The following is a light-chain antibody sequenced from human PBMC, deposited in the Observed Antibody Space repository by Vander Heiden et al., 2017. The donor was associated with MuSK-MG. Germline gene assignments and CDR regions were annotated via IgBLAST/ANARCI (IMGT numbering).Light chain of an antibody. Sequence: SYDLTQPLSVSVALGQTAGTARGGTNFGTKNVQWYQQKPGQAPVLVIYRDSSRPSGIPDRFSGSNSRNTATLTISSAQAGDEAVYFCQVFDRTPVFGGGTNVTVL. CDR1: NFGTKN. CDR3: QVFDRTPV. CDR2: RDS. V-gene: IGLV3-9*01. J-gene: IGLJ3*02.